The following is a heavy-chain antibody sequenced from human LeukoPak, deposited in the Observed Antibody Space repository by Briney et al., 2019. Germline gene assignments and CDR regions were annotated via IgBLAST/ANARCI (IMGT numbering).Heavy chain of an antibody. CDR2: IYHSGST. Sequence: SETLSLTCTVSGYSISSGYYWGCIRQPPGKGLEWIGSIYHSGSTYYNPSLKSRVTISVDTSKNQFSLKLSSVTAADTAVYYCASTSGRELLYYFDYWGQGALVTVSS. J-gene: IGHJ4*02. D-gene: IGHD1-26*01. V-gene: IGHV4-38-2*02. CDR1: GYSISSGYY. CDR3: ASTSGRELLYYFDY.